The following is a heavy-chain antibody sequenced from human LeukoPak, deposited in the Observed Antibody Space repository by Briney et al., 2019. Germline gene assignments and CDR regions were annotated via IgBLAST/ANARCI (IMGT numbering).Heavy chain of an antibody. CDR1: GFTFSDYY. CDR2: ISSSGSTI. D-gene: IGHD3-22*01. V-gene: IGHV3-11*01. J-gene: IGHJ4*02. Sequence: PGGSLRLSCAASGFTFSDYYMSWIRRAPGKGLEGVSYISSSGSTIYYAESVKGRFTISRDNAKNSLYLQMNSLRAEDTAVYYCARDEYYYDSSGYPIDYWGQGTLVTVSS. CDR3: ARDEYYYDSSGYPIDY.